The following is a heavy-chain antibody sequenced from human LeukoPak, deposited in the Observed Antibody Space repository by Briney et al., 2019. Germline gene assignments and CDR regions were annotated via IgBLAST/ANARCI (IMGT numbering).Heavy chain of an antibody. D-gene: IGHD2-2*01. J-gene: IGHJ6*03. CDR3: ARDRRVRDIVVVPAAMDV. V-gene: IGHV3-74*01. CDR1: GFTFSSYW. Sequence: GGSLRLSCVASGFTFSSYWMHWVRQDPRKGLVWVSRINGDGRNINYADSVRGRFTISRDNAKNTLYLQMNTLRAEDTAVYYCARDRRVRDIVVVPAAMDVWGKGTTVTVSS. CDR2: INGDGRNI.